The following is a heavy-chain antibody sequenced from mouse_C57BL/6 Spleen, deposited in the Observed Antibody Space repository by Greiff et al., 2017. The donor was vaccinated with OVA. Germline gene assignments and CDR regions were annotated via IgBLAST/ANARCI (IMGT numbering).Heavy chain of an antibody. D-gene: IGHD1-1*01. CDR1: GFNIKDDY. Sequence: EVMLVESGAELVRPGASVKLSCTASGFNIKDDYMHWVKQRPEQGLEWIGWIDPENGDTEYASKFQGKATITADTSSNTAYLQLSSLTSEDTAVYYCTTSLITTVVATWDFDVWGTGTTVTVSS. CDR3: TTSLITTVVATWDFDV. V-gene: IGHV14-4*01. J-gene: IGHJ1*03. CDR2: IDPENGDT.